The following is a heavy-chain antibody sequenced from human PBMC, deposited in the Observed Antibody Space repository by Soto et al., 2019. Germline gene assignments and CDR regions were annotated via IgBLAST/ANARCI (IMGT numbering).Heavy chain of an antibody. Sequence: KTSETLSLTCAVSSDFISTSTWWSWVRQPPGRGLEWIGEIYHSGSTNYNPSLKSRVTISVDKTKNQFSLNLSSVTAADTAVYYCASSPGSLAGDYWGLGTLVTVSS. CDR2: IYHSGST. D-gene: IGHD2-15*01. V-gene: IGHV4-4*02. CDR1: SDFISTSTW. CDR3: ASSPGSLAGDY. J-gene: IGHJ4*02.